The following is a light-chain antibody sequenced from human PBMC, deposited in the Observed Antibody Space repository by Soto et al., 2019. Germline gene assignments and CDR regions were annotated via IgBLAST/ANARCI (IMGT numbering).Light chain of an antibody. CDR1: RSVSSN. Sequence: EIVMTQSPATLSVSPGERATLSCRASRSVSSNLTWYRQKPGEAARLLIYGASTRVTGIPARFSGSGSGTEFTLTISSLQSEDFAVYYCQQYNNWPPITFGQGTRLEIK. J-gene: IGKJ5*01. V-gene: IGKV3-15*01. CDR3: QQYNNWPPIT. CDR2: GAS.